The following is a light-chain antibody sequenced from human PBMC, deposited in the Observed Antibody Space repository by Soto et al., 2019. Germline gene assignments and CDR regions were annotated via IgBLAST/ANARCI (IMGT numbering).Light chain of an antibody. CDR3: QHYGSSPLFP. J-gene: IGKJ3*01. CDR1: RSISDSY. V-gene: IGKV3-20*01. CDR2: GTS. Sequence: ILTQSPATLSLSPGERATLSCRASRSISDSYLFWYQQKAGQAPRLLIYGTSIRATGVSDRFSGSGSGTDFTLTISRLEPEDVAVYYCQHYGSSPLFPFGPGTKVDIK.